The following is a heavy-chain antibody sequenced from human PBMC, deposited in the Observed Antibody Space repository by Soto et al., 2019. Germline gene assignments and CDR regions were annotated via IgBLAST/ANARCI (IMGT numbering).Heavy chain of an antibody. CDR1: GFTSRSYS. V-gene: IGHV3-21*01. D-gene: IGHD2-2*01. Sequence: SLRLSYAASGFTSRSYSMNRIRQAPGKGLEWVSSISSSSSYIYYADSVKGRFTISRDNAKNSLYLQMNSLRAEDTAVYYCARDFVVVPAAPPMDVWGKGTTVTVSS. J-gene: IGHJ6*03. CDR3: ARDFVVVPAAPPMDV. CDR2: ISSSSSYI.